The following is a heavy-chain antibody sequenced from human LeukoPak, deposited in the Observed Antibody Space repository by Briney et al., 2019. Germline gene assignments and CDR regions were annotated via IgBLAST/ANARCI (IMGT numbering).Heavy chain of an antibody. CDR1: GFTFSSYA. CDR2: ISSNGGST. V-gene: IGHV3-64*04. Sequence: GGSLRLSCAASGFTFSSYAMHWVRQAPGKGLEYVSAISSNGGSTYYANSVKGRFTISRDNSKNTLYLQMNSLRAEDTAVYYCAKSPGSRSYPHYFDYWGQGTLVTVSS. D-gene: IGHD3-10*01. J-gene: IGHJ4*02. CDR3: AKSPGSRSYPHYFDY.